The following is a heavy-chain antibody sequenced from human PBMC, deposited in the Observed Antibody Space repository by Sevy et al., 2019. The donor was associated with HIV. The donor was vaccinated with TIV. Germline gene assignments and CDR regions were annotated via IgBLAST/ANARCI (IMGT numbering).Heavy chain of an antibody. CDR2: IYPGDSDT. CDR1: GYSFTSYW. Sequence: GESLKISCKGSGYSFTSYWIGWVRQMPGKGLEWMGIIYPGDSDTRYSPSFQGQVTISADKSLSTAYLQWSSLKASDTAMYYFARQGYDSSGYNDKFDYWGQGTLVTVSS. CDR3: ARQGYDSSGYNDKFDY. J-gene: IGHJ4*02. D-gene: IGHD3-22*01. V-gene: IGHV5-51*01.